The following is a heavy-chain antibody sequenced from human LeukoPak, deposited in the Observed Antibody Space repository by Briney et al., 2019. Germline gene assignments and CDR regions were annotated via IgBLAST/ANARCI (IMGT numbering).Heavy chain of an antibody. CDR1: GFTFSSYA. J-gene: IGHJ4*02. D-gene: IGHD3-22*01. Sequence: GGSLRLSCAASGFTFSSYAMHWVRQAPGKGLELVAVISYDGSNKYYADSVKGRFTISRDNSKNTLYLQMNSLRAEDTAVYYCARDSADRYDSSGYYPLDYWGQGTLVTVSS. V-gene: IGHV3-30-3*01. CDR2: ISYDGSNK. CDR3: ARDSADRYDSSGYYPLDY.